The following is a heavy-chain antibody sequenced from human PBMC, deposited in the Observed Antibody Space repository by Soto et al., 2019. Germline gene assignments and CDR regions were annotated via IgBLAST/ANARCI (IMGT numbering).Heavy chain of an antibody. Sequence: QLQLQESGPGLVKPSETLSLTCTVSGGSISSSSYYWGWIRQPPGKGLEWIGSIYYSGSTYYNPSLKSRVTISVDTSKNQFSLKLSSATAADTAVYYCARQVLLTGTPPNHLRHGMDVWGQGTTVTVSS. V-gene: IGHV4-39*01. CDR2: IYYSGST. CDR3: ARQVLLTGTPPNHLRHGMDV. J-gene: IGHJ6*02. D-gene: IGHD3-9*01. CDR1: GGSISSSSYY.